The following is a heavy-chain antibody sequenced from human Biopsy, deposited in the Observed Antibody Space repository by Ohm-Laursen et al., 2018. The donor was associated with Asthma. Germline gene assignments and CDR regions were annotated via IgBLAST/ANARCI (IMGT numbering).Heavy chain of an antibody. CDR2: IKHDGSEN. Sequence: SLRLSCAASGFTFGDYCMSWARQVPGRGLEWVANIKHDGSENNHVDSLKGRFTISRDNAKNSLYLQMNSLRAEDTAVYYCARTFHFWSPYHAEHYQLWGQGTLVTVSS. CDR1: GFTFGDYC. J-gene: IGHJ1*01. CDR3: ARTFHFWSPYHAEHYQL. D-gene: IGHD3-3*02. V-gene: IGHV3-7*01.